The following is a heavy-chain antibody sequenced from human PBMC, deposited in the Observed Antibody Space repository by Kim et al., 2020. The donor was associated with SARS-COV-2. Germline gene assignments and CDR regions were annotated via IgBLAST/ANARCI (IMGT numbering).Heavy chain of an antibody. CDR2: ISYDGSNK. CDR3: ARDTYYYDSSGYWGYYGMDV. V-gene: IGHV3-30*04. J-gene: IGHJ6*02. D-gene: IGHD3-22*01. CDR1: GFTFSSYA. Sequence: GGSLRLSCAASGFTFSSYAMHWVRQAPGKGLEWVAVISYDGSNKYYADSVKGRFTISRDNSKNTLYLQMNSLRAEDTAVYYCARDTYYYDSSGYWGYYGMDVWGQGTTVTVSS.